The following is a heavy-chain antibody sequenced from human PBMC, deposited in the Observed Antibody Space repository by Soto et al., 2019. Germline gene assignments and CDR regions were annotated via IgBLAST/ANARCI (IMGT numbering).Heavy chain of an antibody. J-gene: IGHJ6*02. D-gene: IGHD6-6*01. CDR3: ARERYSSSAPYYYGMDV. CDR2: ISSSSSTI. V-gene: IGHV3-48*02. CDR1: GFTFSSYS. Sequence: GGSLRLSCAASGFTFSSYSINWVRQAPGKGLEWVSYISSSSSTIYYADSVKGRFTISRDNAKNSLYLQMNSLRDEDTAVYYCARERYSSSAPYYYGMDVWGQGTTVTVSS.